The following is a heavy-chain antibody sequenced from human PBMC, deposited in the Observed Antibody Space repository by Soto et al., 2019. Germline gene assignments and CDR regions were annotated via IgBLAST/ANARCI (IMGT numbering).Heavy chain of an antibody. Sequence: PSETLSLTCTVSGGSISSYYWSWIRQPPGKGLEWIGYIYYSGSTNYNPSLKSRVTISVDTSKNQFSLKLSSVTAADTAVYYCAGGRENYDFWSPQAPGYGMDVWGQGTTVTVSS. CDR2: IYYSGST. V-gene: IGHV4-59*01. CDR3: AGGRENYDFWSPQAPGYGMDV. D-gene: IGHD3-3*01. J-gene: IGHJ6*02. CDR1: GGSISSYY.